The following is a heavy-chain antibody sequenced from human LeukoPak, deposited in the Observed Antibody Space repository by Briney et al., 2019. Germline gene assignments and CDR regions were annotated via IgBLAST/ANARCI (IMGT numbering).Heavy chain of an antibody. D-gene: IGHD4-17*01. CDR2: ISRSSSTI. CDR1: GFTFSSYS. V-gene: IGHV3-48*04. Sequence: HPGGSLRLSCAASGFTFSSYSMNWVRQAPGKGLEWVSYISRSSSTIYYADSVKGRFTISRNNAKNSLYLQMNSLRAEDTAVYYCARDGDYGEAPDYCYYYGMDVWGQGTTVTVSS. J-gene: IGHJ6*02. CDR3: ARDGDYGEAPDYCYYYGMDV.